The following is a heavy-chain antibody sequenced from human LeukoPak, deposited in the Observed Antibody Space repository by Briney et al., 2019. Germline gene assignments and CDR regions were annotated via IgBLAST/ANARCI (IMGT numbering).Heavy chain of an antibody. V-gene: IGHV3-9*01. J-gene: IGHJ4*02. CDR1: GFTFDDYA. Sequence: GRSLRLSCAASGFTFDDYAMHWVRQAPGKGLERVSGISWNSGSIGYADPVKGRFTISRDNAKNSLYLQMNSLRAEDTALYYCAKDIEYSSGLDYWGQGTLVTVSS. CDR2: ISWNSGSI. CDR3: AKDIEYSSGLDY. D-gene: IGHD6-19*01.